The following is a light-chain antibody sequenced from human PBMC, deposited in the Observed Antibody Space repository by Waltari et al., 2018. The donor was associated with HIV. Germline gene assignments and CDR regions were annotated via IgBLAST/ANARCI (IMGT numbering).Light chain of an antibody. Sequence: QSALTQPASVSGFPGQSITISCTGSSSDVGGYNYVYWYQQFPGKAPKLLMFEVSKWPSGVSDRFSGSKSGNTASLTISGLQAEDEADYYCNSYATSNIVVFGGGTKVTVL. V-gene: IGLV2-14*01. CDR3: NSYATSNIVV. J-gene: IGLJ2*01. CDR1: SSDVGGYNY. CDR2: EVS.